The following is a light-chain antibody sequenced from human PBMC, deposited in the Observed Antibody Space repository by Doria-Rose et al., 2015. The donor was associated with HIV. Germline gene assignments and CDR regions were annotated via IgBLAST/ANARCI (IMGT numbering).Light chain of an antibody. CDR1: QTVYSTY. Sequence: TQSPGTLSLSPGGRVTLSCRASQTVYSTYLAWYQHKPGQAPRLLIYDATRRATGIPDRFSGSGSGRDFTLTISRLEPEDFAVYYCQQYSTSPETFGQGTKVQF. J-gene: IGKJ1*01. CDR3: QQYSTSPET. V-gene: IGKV3-20*01. CDR2: DAT.